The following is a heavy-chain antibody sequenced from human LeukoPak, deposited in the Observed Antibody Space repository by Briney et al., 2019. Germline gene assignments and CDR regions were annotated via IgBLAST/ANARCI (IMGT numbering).Heavy chain of an antibody. D-gene: IGHD3-22*01. CDR1: GFTFSNAW. J-gene: IGHJ3*02. CDR3: TTDFTMIVVVDASDI. CDR2: IKSKTDGGTT. V-gene: IGHV3-15*01. Sequence: PGGSLRLSCAASGFTFSNAWMSWVRQAPGKGLEWVGRIKSKTDGGTTDYAAPVKGRFTISRDDSKNTLYLQMNSLKTEDTAVYYCTTDFTMIVVVDASDIWGQGTMVTVSS.